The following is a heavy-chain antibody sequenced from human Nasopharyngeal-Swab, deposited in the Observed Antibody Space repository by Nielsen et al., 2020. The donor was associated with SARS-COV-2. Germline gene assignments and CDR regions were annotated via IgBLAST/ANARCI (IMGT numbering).Heavy chain of an antibody. CDR2: ISGSGGST. J-gene: IGHJ4*02. V-gene: IGHV3-23*01. CDR3: AKDREATYYYGSGSFDY. D-gene: IGHD3-10*01. Sequence: GGSLRLSCAASGFTFSSYTMSWVRQAPGKGLEWVSAISGSGGSTYYADSVKGRFTISRDNSKNTLYLQMNSLRAEDTAVYYGAKDREATYYYGSGSFDYWGQGTLVTVSS. CDR1: GFTFSSYT.